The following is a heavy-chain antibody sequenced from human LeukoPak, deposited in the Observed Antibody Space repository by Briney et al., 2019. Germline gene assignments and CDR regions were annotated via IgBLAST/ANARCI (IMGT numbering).Heavy chain of an antibody. J-gene: IGHJ4*02. CDR2: IRYNGNT. V-gene: IGHV4-59*12. Sequence: PSETLSLTCTVSGGSIIGYWWSWIRQPPGKGLEWIGNIRYNGNTYSNPSLKSRVTISVDTSKNQFSLKLSSVTAADTAVYYCARGKRVLRYFDWLSAFDYWGQGTLVTVSS. D-gene: IGHD3-9*01. CDR3: ARGKRVLRYFDWLSAFDY. CDR1: GGSIIGYW.